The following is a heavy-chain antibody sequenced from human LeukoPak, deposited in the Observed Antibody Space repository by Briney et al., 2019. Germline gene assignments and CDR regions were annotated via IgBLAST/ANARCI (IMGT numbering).Heavy chain of an antibody. CDR1: GFTFSSYS. CDR3: ARRSQYPVDAFDI. Sequence: GGSLRLSCAASGFTFSSYSMNWVRQAPGKGLEWVSSISSSSSYIYYADSVKGRFTISRDNAKNSLYLQMDSLRAEDTAVYYCARRSQYPVDAFDIWGQGTMVTVSS. CDR2: ISSSSSYI. V-gene: IGHV3-21*01. D-gene: IGHD2/OR15-2a*01. J-gene: IGHJ3*02.